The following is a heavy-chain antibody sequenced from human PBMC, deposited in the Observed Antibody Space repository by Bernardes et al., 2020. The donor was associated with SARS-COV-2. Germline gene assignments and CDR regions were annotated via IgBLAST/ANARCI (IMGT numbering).Heavy chain of an antibody. Sequence: AETLYLSCAASGFTFSSSSMNWVRQAPGKGLEWVSYISSSSSTIYYADSVKGRFTISRDNAKNSLYLQMNSLRAEDTAVYYCARDRGARYCSGGSCYGAWGQGTLVTVSA. V-gene: IGHV3-48*01. CDR2: ISSSSSTI. CDR3: ARDRGARYCSGGSCYGA. D-gene: IGHD2-15*01. CDR1: GFTFSSSS. J-gene: IGHJ5*02.